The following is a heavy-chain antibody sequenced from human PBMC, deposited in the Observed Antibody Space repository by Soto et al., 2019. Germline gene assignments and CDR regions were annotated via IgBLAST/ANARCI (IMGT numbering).Heavy chain of an antibody. CDR3: ARGGDDDFWSGPNTIRFDY. Sequence: QVQLVQSGAEVKKPGSSVKVSCKASGGTFSSYAISWVRQAPGQGLELMGVIIPIFGTASYAQKFQGRVTITADESTSTAYMELSILRSEDTAVYYCARGGDDDFWSGPNTIRFDYWGQGTLVTVSS. V-gene: IGHV1-69*01. J-gene: IGHJ4*02. CDR1: GGTFSSYA. CDR2: IIPIFGTA. D-gene: IGHD3-3*01.